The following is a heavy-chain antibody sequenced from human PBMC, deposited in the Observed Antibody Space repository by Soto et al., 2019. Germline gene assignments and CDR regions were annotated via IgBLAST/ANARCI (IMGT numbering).Heavy chain of an antibody. V-gene: IGHV1-69*02. CDR1: GDTFSSYT. Sequence: QVQLVQSGPEVKEPGSSVRISCRSGGDTFSSYTVSWVRQTPGQGLEWMGRIIPVLGVTNYSRKFKGRVTFTADKSKVTAQMELSSLWSGDTARYYCARKRYCVVACYTQYYYGMDVWGQGTSVIVSS. J-gene: IGHJ6*02. CDR2: IIPVLGVT. D-gene: IGHD2-21*02. CDR3: ARKRYCVVACYTQYYYGMDV.